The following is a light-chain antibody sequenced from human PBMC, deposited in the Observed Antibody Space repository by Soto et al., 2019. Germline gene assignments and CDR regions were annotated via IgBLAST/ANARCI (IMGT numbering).Light chain of an antibody. CDR3: SAYTVSRTYV. CDR2: NVY. V-gene: IGLV2-14*03. CDR1: SSDVGAYNF. Sequence: QSVLTQPASVSGSPGQSITISRTGTSSDVGAYNFVSWHQQHPGKAPKLMIYNVYDRPSGISYRFSGSKSGNTASLTISGLQGEDEADYYCSAYTVSRTYVFGTGTKGTVL. J-gene: IGLJ1*01.